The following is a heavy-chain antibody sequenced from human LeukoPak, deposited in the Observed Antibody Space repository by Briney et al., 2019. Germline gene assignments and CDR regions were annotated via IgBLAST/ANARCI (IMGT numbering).Heavy chain of an antibody. CDR2: THHSGAT. CDR3: ARSSGHSYGDFDY. V-gene: IGHV4-59*01. J-gene: IGHJ4*02. CDR1: GVSITSNY. D-gene: IGHD5-18*01. Sequence: ASETLSLTCSVPGVSITSNYWSWIRQPPGKGLEWLGYTHHSGATSYNPSLKSRSTMSLDTSNNQFSLKLSSVTAADTAVYYCARSSGHSYGDFDYWGQGNLVTVSS.